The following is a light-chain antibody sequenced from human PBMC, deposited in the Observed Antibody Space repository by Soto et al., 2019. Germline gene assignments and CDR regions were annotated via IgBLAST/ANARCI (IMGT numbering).Light chain of an antibody. CDR3: QQYISYSRT. V-gene: IGKV1-5*03. Sequence: DIQMTQSPSTLSASVGDRVTITCRASQSISSWLAWYQQKPGKAPKLLLYKASSLESGVPSRFSGSGSGTEFTLTISSPPPDDFATYYCQQYISYSRTFGQGTKVEIK. J-gene: IGKJ1*01. CDR1: QSISSW. CDR2: KAS.